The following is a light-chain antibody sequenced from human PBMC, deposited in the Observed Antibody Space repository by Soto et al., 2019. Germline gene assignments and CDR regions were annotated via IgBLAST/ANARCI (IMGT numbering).Light chain of an antibody. J-gene: IGKJ4*01. Sequence: EIVLTQSPATLSLSPGERATLSCRASQSISSHLAWYQQKPGQAPRLLMFDTSNRATGIPARFSGSGSGTDFTLTISSLEPEDLAVYYCHERFNWPLTFGGGTKVEVK. CDR1: QSISSH. CDR3: HERFNWPLT. V-gene: IGKV3-11*01. CDR2: DTS.